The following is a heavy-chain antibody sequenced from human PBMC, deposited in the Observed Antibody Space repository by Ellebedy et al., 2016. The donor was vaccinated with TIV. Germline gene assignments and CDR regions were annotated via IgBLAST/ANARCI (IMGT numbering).Heavy chain of an antibody. D-gene: IGHD3-10*01. Sequence: SVKVSXXASGGTFSSYAISWVRQAPGQGLEWMGGIIPIFGTANYAQKFQGRVTITADESTSTAYMELSSLRSEDTAVYYCARDPEHYGSGTLGWFDPWGQGTLVTVSS. V-gene: IGHV1-69*13. J-gene: IGHJ5*02. CDR3: ARDPEHYGSGTLGWFDP. CDR2: IIPIFGTA. CDR1: GGTFSSYA.